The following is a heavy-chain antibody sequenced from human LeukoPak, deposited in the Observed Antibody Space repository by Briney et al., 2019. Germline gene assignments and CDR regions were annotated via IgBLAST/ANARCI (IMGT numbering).Heavy chain of an antibody. CDR1: GFTFNNYA. CDR3: AKEHRSGWIYFDH. CDR2: ITGSGGST. D-gene: IGHD6-25*01. J-gene: IGHJ4*02. Sequence: PGGSLRLSCAASGFTFNNYAMSWVRQAPGKGLEWVSVITGSGGSTYYADSLKGRFTISRDISKNTLYLQTNSLRADDTATYYCAKEHRSGWIYFDHWGQGTLVTVSS. V-gene: IGHV3-23*01.